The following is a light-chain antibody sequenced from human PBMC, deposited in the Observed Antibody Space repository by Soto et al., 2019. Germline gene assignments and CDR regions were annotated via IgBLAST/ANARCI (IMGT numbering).Light chain of an antibody. J-gene: IGKJ4*01. Sequence: DIQMTQPPSSLSASVGDRVTITCRASQSISSYLNWYQQKPGKAPKLLIYAASSLQGGVPSRFSGSGSGTDFTLTISSLQPEDFATYYCQQSHSIPLTFGGGTKVEIK. V-gene: IGKV1-39*01. CDR3: QQSHSIPLT. CDR2: AAS. CDR1: QSISSY.